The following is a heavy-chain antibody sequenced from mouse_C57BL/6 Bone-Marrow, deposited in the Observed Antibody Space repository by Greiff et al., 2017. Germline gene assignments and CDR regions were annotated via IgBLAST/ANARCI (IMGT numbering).Heavy chain of an antibody. Sequence: QVQLQQPGAELVRPGSSVKLSCKASGYTFTSYWMHWVKQRPIQGLEWIGNIDPSDSDTHYNQKFKDKATLTVDKSSSTAYMQLSSLTSEDSAVYYCARGTRFAYCCQGQLITVSA. CDR2: IDPSDSDT. J-gene: IGHJ3*01. CDR3: ARGTRFAY. V-gene: IGHV1-52*01. CDR1: GYTFTSYW. D-gene: IGHD3-3*01.